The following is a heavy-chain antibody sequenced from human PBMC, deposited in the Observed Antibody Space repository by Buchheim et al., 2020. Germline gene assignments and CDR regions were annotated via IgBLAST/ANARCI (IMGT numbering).Heavy chain of an antibody. CDR1: EFTFSSHA. D-gene: IGHD6-19*01. CDR2: ISGSGSTT. V-gene: IGHV3-23*01. J-gene: IGHJ4*02. CDR3: AKTVAAREFDS. Sequence: EVQLLESGGGLVQPGGSLRLSCAASEFTFSSHAMSWVRQAPGKGLEWVSVISGSGSTTYYADSVEGRFTISRDNSKNTLFLQMNSLRAEDTAVYYCAKTVAAREFDSWGQGTL.